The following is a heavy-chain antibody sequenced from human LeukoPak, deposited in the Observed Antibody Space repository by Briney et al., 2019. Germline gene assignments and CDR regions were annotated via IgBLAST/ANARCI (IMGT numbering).Heavy chain of an antibody. D-gene: IGHD4-23*01. CDR3: ARARNSAGHWFDP. CDR1: GGSFIGYD. Sequence: SETLSLTCAVYGGSFIGYDWSWIRQPPGKGLEWIGYIYRSGGTYYNPSLKSRVTISLDNFNNHFSLRLTSVTAADTAVYYCARARNSAGHWFDPWGQGTLVTVS. CDR2: IYRSGGT. V-gene: IGHV4-34*01. J-gene: IGHJ5*02.